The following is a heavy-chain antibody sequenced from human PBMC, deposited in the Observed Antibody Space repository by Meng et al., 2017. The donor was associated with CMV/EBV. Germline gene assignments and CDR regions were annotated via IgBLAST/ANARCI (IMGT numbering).Heavy chain of an antibody. J-gene: IGHJ6*02. CDR1: GYTFTSYD. CDR3: ARGPVVVVPAATRYYYYGMDV. CDR2: MNPNSGNT. D-gene: IGHD2-2*01. Sequence: ASVQVSCKASGYTFTSYDINWVRQATGQGLEWMGWMNPNSGNTGYAQKFQGRVTMTRNTSISTAYMELSSLRSEDTAVYYCARGPVVVVPAATRYYYYGMDVWGQGTTVTVSS. V-gene: IGHV1-8*01.